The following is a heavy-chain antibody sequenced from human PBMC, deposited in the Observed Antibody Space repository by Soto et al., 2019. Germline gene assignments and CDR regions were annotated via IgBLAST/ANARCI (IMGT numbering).Heavy chain of an antibody. CDR2: INAGNGNT. CDR1: EYTFTSSA. J-gene: IGHJ4*02. CDR3: ASSSREGTYFDY. V-gene: IGHV1-3*01. Sequence: ASVKVSCKASEYTFTSSAMHWVRQAPGQRLEWMGWINAGNGNTKYPQKFQGRVTITRDTSASTAYMELSSLRSEDTAVYYCASSSREGTYFDYWGQGTLVTVSS.